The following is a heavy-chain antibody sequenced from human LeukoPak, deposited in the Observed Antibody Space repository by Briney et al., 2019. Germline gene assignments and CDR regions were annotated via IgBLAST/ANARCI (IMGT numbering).Heavy chain of an antibody. D-gene: IGHD4-17*01. V-gene: IGHV1-69*13. J-gene: IGHJ5*02. Sequence: GASVKVSCKASGGTFSSYAISWGRQAPGQGLEWMGGIIPIFGTANYAQKFQGRVTITADESTSTAYMELSSLRSEDTAVYYCATEGDYGDYWFDPWGQGTLVTVSS. CDR1: GGTFSSYA. CDR3: ATEGDYGDYWFDP. CDR2: IIPIFGTA.